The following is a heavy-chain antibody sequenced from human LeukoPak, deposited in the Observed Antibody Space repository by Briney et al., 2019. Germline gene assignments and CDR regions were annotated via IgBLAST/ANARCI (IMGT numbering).Heavy chain of an antibody. CDR2: IKEDGNEK. CDR3: ARDYPGFPDDIRQADRFDY. CDR1: GFTFSSYR. Sequence: GGSLRLSCAAFGFTFSSYRMSWVRQAPGKGLEWVANIKEDGNEKYYVDSVKGRFTISRDNAKKSLFLQMNSLRAEDTAVYYCARDYPGFPDDIRQADRFDYWGQGTQVTVSS. D-gene: IGHD3-9*01. J-gene: IGHJ4*02. V-gene: IGHV3-7*05.